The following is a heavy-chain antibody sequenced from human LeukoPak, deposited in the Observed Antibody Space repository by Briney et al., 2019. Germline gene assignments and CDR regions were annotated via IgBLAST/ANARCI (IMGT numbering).Heavy chain of an antibody. J-gene: IGHJ4*02. Sequence: GASVKVSCKASGGTFSSYAISWVRQAPGQGLEWMGGIIPIFGTANYAQKFQGRVTITADESTSTAYMELSSLRSEDTAVYYCARGALAQWLARYFDSWGQGTLVTVSS. CDR1: GGTFSSYA. CDR3: ARGALAQWLARYFDS. V-gene: IGHV1-69*01. CDR2: IIPIFGTA. D-gene: IGHD6-19*01.